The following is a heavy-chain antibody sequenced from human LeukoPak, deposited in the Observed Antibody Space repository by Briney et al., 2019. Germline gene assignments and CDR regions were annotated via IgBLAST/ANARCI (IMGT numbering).Heavy chain of an antibody. CDR2: INHSGST. V-gene: IGHV4-34*01. CDR3: ARVRIAARPDDAFDI. CDR1: GGSFSGYY. J-gene: IGHJ3*02. D-gene: IGHD6-6*01. Sequence: SETLSLTCAVYGGSFSGYYWSWIRQPPGKGLEWIGEINHSGSTNYNPSLKSRVTISVGTSKNQFSLKLSSVTAADTAVYYCARVRIAARPDDAFDIWGQGTMVTVSS.